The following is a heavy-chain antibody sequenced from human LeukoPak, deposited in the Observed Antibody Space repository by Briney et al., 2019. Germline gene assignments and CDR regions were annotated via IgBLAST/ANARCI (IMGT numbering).Heavy chain of an antibody. CDR2: IYPGDSDT. CDR1: GYSFTSYW. D-gene: IGHD3-3*01. CDR3: ARGPPKYDFLNGYEAYWSFDL. Sequence: GESLKISCKGSGYSFTSYWIAWVRQMSGKGLEWMGVIYPGDSDTRYSPSFQGQVTISADKSIDTAYLQWNSLKASDNGIYYCARGPPKYDFLNGYEAYWSFDLWGRGTLVTVSS. V-gene: IGHV5-51*01. J-gene: IGHJ2*01.